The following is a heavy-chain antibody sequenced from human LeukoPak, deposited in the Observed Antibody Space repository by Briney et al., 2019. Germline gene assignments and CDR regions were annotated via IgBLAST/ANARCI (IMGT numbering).Heavy chain of an antibody. CDR3: ARHAYGDLYYFDY. CDR2: IYYSGST. V-gene: IGHV4-59*08. D-gene: IGHD4-17*01. Sequence: ASVTLSLTCTVSGGSINSYYWSWIRQPPGKGLEWIGYIYYSGSTNYNPSLKSRVTISVDTSKNQFSLKLSSVTAADTAVYYCARHAYGDLYYFDYWGQGTLVTVSS. J-gene: IGHJ4*02. CDR1: GGSINSYY.